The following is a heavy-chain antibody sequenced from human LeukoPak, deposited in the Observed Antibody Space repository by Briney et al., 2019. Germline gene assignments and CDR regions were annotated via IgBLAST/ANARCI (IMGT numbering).Heavy chain of an antibody. CDR3: ARVGNPAGTDTAMVTGFDY. CDR1: GGTFSSYA. D-gene: IGHD5-18*01. Sequence: GASVKVSCKASGGTFSSYAISWVRQAPGEGLWRMGGIIPLFVTANYAQKIQGRVTITTDESTSTAYIELSSLRSEDTAVYYCARVGNPAGTDTAMVTGFDYWGQGTLVTVSS. V-gene: IGHV1-69*05. CDR2: IIPLFVTA. J-gene: IGHJ4*02.